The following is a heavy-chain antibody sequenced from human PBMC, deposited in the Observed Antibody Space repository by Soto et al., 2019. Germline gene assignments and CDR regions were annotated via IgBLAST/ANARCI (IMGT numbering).Heavy chain of an antibody. CDR2: IYSGGTT. V-gene: IGHV3-66*01. CDR1: GLTVSNNY. CDR3: ARYFETVAPWHFYL. Sequence: GGSLRLSCAASGLTVSNNYMGWVRRAPGKGLERVSIIYSGGTTYYADSVKGRFTIFRDNSKNTLYLQMNSLRAEDTAIYYCARYFETVAPWHFYLWGRCAPLTVSS. J-gene: IGHJ2*01. D-gene: IGHD1-1*01.